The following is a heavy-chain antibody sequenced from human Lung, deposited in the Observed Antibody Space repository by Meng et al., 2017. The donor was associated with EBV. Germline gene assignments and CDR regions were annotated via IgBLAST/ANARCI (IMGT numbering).Heavy chain of an antibody. CDR3: ARAKWGHSYGSEALYFDH. CDR2: VYRSGST. J-gene: IGHJ4*02. D-gene: IGHD5-18*01. V-gene: IGHV4-30-2*01. CDR1: SGSICSDTSS. Sequence: LAGWAPELVKLTQTLSLTCAGSSGSICSDTSSWNWIRQGAGKGLEWIGFVYRSGSTYYNPSLKSRVIISVDRSNNQFSLELNSVSAADTAVYYCARAKWGHSYGSEALYFDHWGPGTLVTVSS.